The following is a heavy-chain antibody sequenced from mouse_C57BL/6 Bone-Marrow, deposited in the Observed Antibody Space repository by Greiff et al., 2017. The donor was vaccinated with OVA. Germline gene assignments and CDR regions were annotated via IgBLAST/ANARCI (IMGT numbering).Heavy chain of an antibody. Sequence: VQLQQSGAELARPGASVTLSCKASGYTFTSYGISWVKQRTGQGLEWIGEIYPRSGNTYYNEKFKGKATLTADKSSSTAYMELRSLTSEDSAVYVCAIIFIYYGSNFDVWGTGTTVTVSS. D-gene: IGHD1-1*01. CDR2: IYPRSGNT. CDR1: GYTFTSYG. V-gene: IGHV1-81*01. CDR3: AIIFIYYGSNFDV. J-gene: IGHJ1*03.